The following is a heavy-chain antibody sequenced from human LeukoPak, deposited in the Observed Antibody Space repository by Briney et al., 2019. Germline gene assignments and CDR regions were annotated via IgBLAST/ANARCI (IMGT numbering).Heavy chain of an antibody. CDR3: AREGPGDAIDY. CDR1: GFIFSQYS. J-gene: IGHJ4*02. V-gene: IGHV3-48*02. CDR2: IGRGTTPI. Sequence: GGSLRLSCAASGFIFSQYSINWVRQAPGKGLEWVPYIGRGTTPIYYADSVKGRFTISRDEATNSLFLQMNSLRDEDTAVYYCAREGPGDAIDYWGQGALVSVSS. D-gene: IGHD4-17*01.